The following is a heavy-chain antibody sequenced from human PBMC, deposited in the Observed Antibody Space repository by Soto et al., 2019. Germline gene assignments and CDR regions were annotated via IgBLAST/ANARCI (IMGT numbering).Heavy chain of an antibody. CDR2: IIPIFGTA. CDR1: GGTFSSYA. Sequence: SVKVSCKASGGTFSSYAISWVRQAPGQGLEWMGGIIPIFGTANYAQKFQGRVTITADKSTSTAYMELSSLRSEDTAVYYCAGTPAIRFLEWLPTYPKNWFDPWGQGTLVTVSS. V-gene: IGHV1-69*06. D-gene: IGHD3-3*01. CDR3: AGTPAIRFLEWLPTYPKNWFDP. J-gene: IGHJ5*02.